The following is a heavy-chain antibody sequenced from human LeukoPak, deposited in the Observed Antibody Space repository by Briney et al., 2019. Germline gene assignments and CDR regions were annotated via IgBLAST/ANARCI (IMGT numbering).Heavy chain of an antibody. CDR2: IYYSGST. J-gene: IGHJ3*02. D-gene: IGHD3-22*01. V-gene: IGHV4-39*01. Sequence: SETLSLTCTVSGGSISSSSYDWGWIRQPPGKGLEWIGSIYYSGSTYYNPSLKSRVTISVDTSKNQFSLKLSSVTAADTAVYYCARWLLMYYYDSSGYEDAFDIWGQGTMVTVSS. CDR1: GGSISSSSYD. CDR3: ARWLLMYYYDSSGYEDAFDI.